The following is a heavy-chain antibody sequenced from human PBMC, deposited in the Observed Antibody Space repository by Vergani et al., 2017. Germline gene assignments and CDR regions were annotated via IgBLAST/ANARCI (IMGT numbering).Heavy chain of an antibody. CDR3: AXMSEMYSSSDYFDY. CDR2: IYPGDSDT. V-gene: IGHV5-51*03. D-gene: IGHD6-6*01. Sequence: EVQLVQSGAEVKKPGESMKISCKGSGYSFTSYWIGWVRQMPGKGLEWMGIIYPGDSDTRYSPSFQGQVTISADKSISTAYLQWSSLKASDTAMYYCAXMSEMYSSSDYFDYWGQGTLVTVSS. J-gene: IGHJ4*02. CDR1: GYSFTSYW.